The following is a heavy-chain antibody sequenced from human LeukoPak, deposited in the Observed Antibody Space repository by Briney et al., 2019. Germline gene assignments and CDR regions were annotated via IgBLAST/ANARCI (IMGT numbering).Heavy chain of an antibody. J-gene: IGHJ4*02. CDR3: AKGRLLDPFDY. CDR1: GFTFSSFG. V-gene: IGHV3-30*18. D-gene: IGHD2-15*01. Sequence: GRSLRLSCAASGFTFSSFGMHWVRQAPGKGLEWVAIISYDGNNKYYADSVKGRFTISRDNSKNTLYLQMNSLRAEDTAVYYCAKGRLLDPFDYWGQGTLVTVSS. CDR2: ISYDGNNK.